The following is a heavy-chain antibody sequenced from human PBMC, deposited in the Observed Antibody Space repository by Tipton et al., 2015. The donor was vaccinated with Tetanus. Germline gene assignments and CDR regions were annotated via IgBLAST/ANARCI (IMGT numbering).Heavy chain of an antibody. J-gene: IGHJ4*02. CDR3: ARRGGDFLTGYYDS. D-gene: IGHD3-9*01. V-gene: IGHV4-39*01. CDR1: TFSNYW. CDR2: IYYSGST. Sequence: TFSNYWMHWVRQPPGKGLEWMGRIYYSGSTSYNPSLKSRVTISVDTSKNKFSLELNSVTAAETAVYYCARRGGDFLTGYYDSWGQGTLVTVSS.